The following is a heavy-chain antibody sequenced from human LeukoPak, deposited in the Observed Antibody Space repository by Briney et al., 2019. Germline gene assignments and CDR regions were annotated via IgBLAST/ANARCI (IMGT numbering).Heavy chain of an antibody. CDR1: GGSITSYY. CDR3: ARDFGPSRGFDY. D-gene: IGHD3-10*01. Sequence: SETPSLTCTVSGGSITSYYWSWLRQPPGKGLDWIAFISDSGSTYYNPSLKSRVTISLDTSKKQFSLKLTSVTAADTAVYYCARDFGPSRGFDYWGQGTLVTVSS. J-gene: IGHJ4*02. V-gene: IGHV4-59*01. CDR2: ISDSGST.